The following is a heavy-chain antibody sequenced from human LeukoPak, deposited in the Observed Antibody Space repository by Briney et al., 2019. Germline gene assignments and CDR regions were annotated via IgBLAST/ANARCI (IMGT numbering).Heavy chain of an antibody. CDR1: GGSIGSGGYY. CDR3: ARGYYYGDPVGWFDP. CDR2: IYYSGST. Sequence: PSQTLSLTCTVSGGSIGSGGYYWSWIRQPPGKGLEWIGYIYYSGSTYYNPSLKSRVTISVDTSKNQFSLKLSSVTAADTAVYYCARGYYYGDPVGWFDPWGQGTLVTVSS. D-gene: IGHD3-22*01. V-gene: IGHV4-30-4*01. J-gene: IGHJ5*02.